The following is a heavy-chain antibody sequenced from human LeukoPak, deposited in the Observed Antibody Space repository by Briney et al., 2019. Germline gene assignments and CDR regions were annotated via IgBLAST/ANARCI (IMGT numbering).Heavy chain of an antibody. D-gene: IGHD3-10*01. Sequence: PGGSLRLSCAASGFPFANTWMHWVRQAPGKGLVWASLITGDGSSSNYADSVKGRFTISRDNAKNTLYLQMHSLRTEDTAVYYCVIGGTYGSGSWGQGTLVTVSS. J-gene: IGHJ4*02. CDR1: GFPFANTW. CDR2: ITGDGSSS. CDR3: VIGGTYGSGS. V-gene: IGHV3-74*01.